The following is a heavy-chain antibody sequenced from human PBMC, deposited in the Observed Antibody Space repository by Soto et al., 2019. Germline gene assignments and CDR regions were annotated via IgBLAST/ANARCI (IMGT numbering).Heavy chain of an antibody. J-gene: IGHJ4*02. CDR1: GFSFSSYA. V-gene: IGHV3-23*01. CDR3: AKDLLQWLGGRGPFDY. Sequence: EVQLLESGGGLVHPGGSLRRSCATSGFSFSSYAMTWLRQAPGQWLEWVSTISPTGGSTYYADSVTGRFTISRDDSKNTLYLHMNSLRAEDTATYYCAKDLLQWLGGRGPFDYVGQGTLVTVSS. CDR2: ISPTGGST. D-gene: IGHD6-19*01.